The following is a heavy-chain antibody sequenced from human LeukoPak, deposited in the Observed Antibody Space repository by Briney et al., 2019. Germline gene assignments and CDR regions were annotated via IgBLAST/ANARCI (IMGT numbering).Heavy chain of an antibody. Sequence: PSETLSLTCTVSGGSISSSSYYWGWIRQPPGKGLEWIGSIYYSGSTYYNPSLKSRVTISVDTSKNQFSLKLSSVTAADTAVYYCARSILLLWFGATTHDNWFDPWGQGTLVTVSS. D-gene: IGHD3-10*01. J-gene: IGHJ5*02. CDR1: GGSISSSSYY. CDR2: IYYSGST. V-gene: IGHV4-39*01. CDR3: ARSILLLWFGATTHDNWFDP.